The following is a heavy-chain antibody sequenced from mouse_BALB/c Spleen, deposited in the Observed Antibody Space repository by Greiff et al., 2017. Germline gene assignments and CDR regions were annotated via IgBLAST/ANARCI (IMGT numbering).Heavy chain of an antibody. Sequence: QVQLQQSGPGLVQPSQSLSITCTVSGFSLTSYGVHWVRQSPGKGLEWLGVIWSGGSTDYNAAFISRLSISKDNSKSQVFFKMNSLQANDTAIYYWARISYDYDGYYFDDWGQGTTLTVSS. J-gene: IGHJ2*01. CDR1: GFSLTSYG. D-gene: IGHD2-4*01. CDR2: IWSGGST. V-gene: IGHV2-2*02. CDR3: ARISYDYDGYYFDD.